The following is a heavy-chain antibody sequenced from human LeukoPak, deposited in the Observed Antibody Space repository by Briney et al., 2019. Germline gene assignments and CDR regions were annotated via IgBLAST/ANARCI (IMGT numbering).Heavy chain of an antibody. CDR2: IYDRGPA. J-gene: IGHJ5*01. V-gene: IGHV4-30-2*01. D-gene: IGHD3-10*01. Sequence: SETLSLTCTVSGGAITSGGYSWNWIRQPPGKGLEWIGCIYDRGPAYYNPSLKSRFTISVDRPKNQFFLNVTSLTAADTAVYYCARSRQASGLFNSWGQGTLVVVSS. CDR3: ARSRQASGLFNS. CDR1: GGAITSGGYS.